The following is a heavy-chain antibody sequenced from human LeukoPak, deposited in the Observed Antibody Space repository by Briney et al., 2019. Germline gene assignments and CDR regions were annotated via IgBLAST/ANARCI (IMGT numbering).Heavy chain of an antibody. D-gene: IGHD4-23*01. V-gene: IGHV4-34*01. CDR3: ARAPLRWQRWFDP. J-gene: IGHJ5*02. CDR2: INHSGST. Sequence: SSETLSLTCAVYGGSFSGYYWSWIRQPPGKGLEWIGEINHSGSTNYNPSLKSRVTISVDTSKNQFSLKLSSVTAADTAVYYCARAPLRWQRWFDPWGQGTLVTVSS. CDR1: GGSFSGYY.